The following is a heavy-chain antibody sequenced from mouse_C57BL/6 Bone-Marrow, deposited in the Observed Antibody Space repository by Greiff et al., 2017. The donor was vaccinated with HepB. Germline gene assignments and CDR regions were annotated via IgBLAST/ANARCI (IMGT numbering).Heavy chain of an antibody. J-gene: IGHJ2*01. CDR1: GYTFTSYW. Sequence: QVQLQQPGAELVKPGASVKLSCKASGYTFTSYWMHWVKQRPGQGLEWIGMIHPNSGSTNYNEKFKNKATLTVDKSSSTAYMQLSSLTSEDSAVYYCAYSSGYEYFDYWGQGTTLTVSS. V-gene: IGHV1-64*01. CDR3: AYSSGYEYFDY. CDR2: IHPNSGST. D-gene: IGHD3-2*02.